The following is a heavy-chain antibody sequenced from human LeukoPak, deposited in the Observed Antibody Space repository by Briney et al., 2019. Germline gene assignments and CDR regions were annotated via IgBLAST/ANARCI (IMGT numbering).Heavy chain of an antibody. J-gene: IGHJ4*02. D-gene: IGHD1/OR15-1a*01. Sequence: GGSLRLSCAASGFSFSDYTMNWVRQAPGKGLEWVSSISSSSSYIYFANSVRGRFTIYRDNAKNSLYLQMNSLRVEDTAVYYCAKDSPSRTATTEIPVDYWGQGTLVTVSS. V-gene: IGHV3-21*01. CDR3: AKDSPSRTATTEIPVDY. CDR2: ISSSSSYI. CDR1: GFSFSDYT.